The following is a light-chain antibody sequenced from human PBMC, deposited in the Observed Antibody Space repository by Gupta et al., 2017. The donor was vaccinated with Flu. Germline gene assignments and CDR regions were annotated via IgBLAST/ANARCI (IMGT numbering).Light chain of an antibody. Sequence: GDRVTITCRASHSIASYLHWYQQRPGKAPELLIYTASNLETGVPSRFTGSGSGTEYTLTINNLQPEDFATYYCQQGYNTPRTFGPGTKVE. CDR2: TAS. CDR3: QQGYNTPRT. CDR1: HSIASY. V-gene: IGKV1-39*01. J-gene: IGKJ1*01.